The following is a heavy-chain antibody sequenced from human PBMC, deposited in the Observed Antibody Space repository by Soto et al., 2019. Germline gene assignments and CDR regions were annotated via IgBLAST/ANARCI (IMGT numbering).Heavy chain of an antibody. CDR2: IYYSGST. CDR1: GGSISSYY. J-gene: IGHJ4*02. Sequence: LSLTCTVSGGSISSYYWSWIRQPPGKGLEWIGYIYYSGSTNYNPSLKSRVTISVDTSKNQFSLKLSSVTAADTAVYYCARDRSYSSGWYYFDYWGQGTLVTVSS. CDR3: ARDRSYSSGWYYFDY. D-gene: IGHD6-19*01. V-gene: IGHV4-59*01.